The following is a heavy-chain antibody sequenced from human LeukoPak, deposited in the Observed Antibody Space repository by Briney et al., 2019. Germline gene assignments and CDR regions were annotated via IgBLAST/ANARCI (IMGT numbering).Heavy chain of an antibody. D-gene: IGHD1-14*01. Sequence: GGSLRLSCAASGFTFSSYEMNWVRQAPGKGLEWVSYIRSSGSTIYYADSVKGRFTISRDNAKNSLYLQMNSLRAEDTAVYYCARAVRPTGPRSREIGYWGQGTLVTVSS. J-gene: IGHJ4*02. CDR1: GFTFSSYE. CDR2: IRSSGSTI. V-gene: IGHV3-48*03. CDR3: ARAVRPTGPRSREIGY.